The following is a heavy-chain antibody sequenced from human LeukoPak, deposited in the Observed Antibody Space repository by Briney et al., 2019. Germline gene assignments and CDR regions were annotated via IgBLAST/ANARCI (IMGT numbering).Heavy chain of an antibody. Sequence: SETLSLTCTVSGGSISSSSYYWGWIRQPPGKGLEWIGSIYYSGSTYYNPSLKSRVTISVDTSKNQFSLKLSSVTAADTAVYYCARGEWELRALDIWGQGTMVTVSS. D-gene: IGHD1-26*01. CDR3: ARGEWELRALDI. V-gene: IGHV4-39*01. CDR2: IYYSGST. J-gene: IGHJ3*02. CDR1: GGSISSSSYY.